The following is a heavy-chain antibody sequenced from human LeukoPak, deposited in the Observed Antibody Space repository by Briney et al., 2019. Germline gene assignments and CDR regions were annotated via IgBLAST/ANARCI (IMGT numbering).Heavy chain of an antibody. Sequence: ASVKVSCKASGYTFTSYGISWVRQAPGQGLEWMGWISAYNGNTNYAQKLQGRVTMTTDTSTGTAYMELRSLRSDDTAVYYCARVGPGHWSNTEIDYWGQGTLVTVSS. J-gene: IGHJ4*02. V-gene: IGHV1-18*01. CDR1: GYTFTSYG. D-gene: IGHD2-8*02. CDR3: ARVGPGHWSNTEIDY. CDR2: ISAYNGNT.